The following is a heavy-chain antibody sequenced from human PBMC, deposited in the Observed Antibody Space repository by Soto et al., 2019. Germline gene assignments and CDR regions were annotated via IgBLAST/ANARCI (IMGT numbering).Heavy chain of an antibody. Sequence: QVQLVESGGGVVQPGRSLRLSCAASGFTFSSYGMHWVRQAPGKGLEWVAVIWYDGSNKYYADSVKGRFTISRDNSKNTLYLQMNSLRAEDTSVYYCASWRLQGFDPWGQGTLVIVSS. J-gene: IGHJ5*02. D-gene: IGHD4-4*01. CDR1: GFTFSSYG. V-gene: IGHV3-33*01. CDR2: IWYDGSNK. CDR3: ASWRLQGFDP.